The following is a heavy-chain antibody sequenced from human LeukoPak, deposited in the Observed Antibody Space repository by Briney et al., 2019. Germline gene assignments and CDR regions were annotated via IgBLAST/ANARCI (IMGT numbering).Heavy chain of an antibody. CDR1: GFTFSSYG. D-gene: IGHD3-22*01. V-gene: IGHV3-33*01. CDR2: IWYDGSNK. Sequence: PGGSLRLSCAASGFTFSSYGMHWVRQAPGKGLEWVAVIWYDGSNKYYADSVKGRFTISRDNSKHTLYLRMNSLRADDTAVYYCARVSAYYYGYFDYWGQGTLVTVSS. CDR3: ARVSAYYYGYFDY. J-gene: IGHJ4*02.